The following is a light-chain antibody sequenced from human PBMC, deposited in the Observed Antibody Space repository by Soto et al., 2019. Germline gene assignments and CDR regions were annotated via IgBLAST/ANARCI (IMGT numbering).Light chain of an antibody. CDR2: GSS. V-gene: IGKV3-20*01. CDR1: QSVSNNY. Sequence: EVVLTQSPGTLSLSPGERATLSCRASQSVSNNYLAWYQQKPGQGPRLLIFGSSDRATGIPDRFSGSGSGTDFTLTISRLEPEDFAVYYCQQYGSLPPYTFGQGTKLEIK. CDR3: QQYGSLPPYT. J-gene: IGKJ2*01.